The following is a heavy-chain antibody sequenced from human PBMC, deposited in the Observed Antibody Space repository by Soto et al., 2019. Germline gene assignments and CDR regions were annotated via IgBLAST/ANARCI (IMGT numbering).Heavy chain of an antibody. CDR1: GFTFSSYE. Sequence: LRLSCAASGFTFSSYEMDWVRQAPGKGLEWVAYINSGGSSIYYGDSVKGRFTISRDDAKNSLYLQMNSLRAEDTAVYYCAKEKSITNSGYDAFDIWGQGTMVTVS. V-gene: IGHV3-48*03. D-gene: IGHD5-12*01. J-gene: IGHJ3*02. CDR2: INSGGSSI. CDR3: AKEKSITNSGYDAFDI.